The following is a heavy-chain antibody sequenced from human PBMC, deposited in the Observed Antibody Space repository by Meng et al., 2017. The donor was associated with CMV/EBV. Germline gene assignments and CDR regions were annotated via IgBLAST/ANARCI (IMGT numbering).Heavy chain of an antibody. CDR2: ISGSGGGT. J-gene: IGHJ4*02. D-gene: IGHD3-3*01. Sequence: TFGSYAMSWVRQAPGKGLEWVSAISGSGGGTYYADSVKGRFTISRDNSKNTLYLQMNSLRAEDTAVYYCAKWEDYDFWSGYPPGDDYWGQGTLVTVSS. CDR3: AKWEDYDFWSGYPPGDDY. V-gene: IGHV3-23*01. CDR1: TFGSYA.